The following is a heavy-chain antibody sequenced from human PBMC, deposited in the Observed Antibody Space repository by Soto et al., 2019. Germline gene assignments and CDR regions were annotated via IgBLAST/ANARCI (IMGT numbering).Heavy chain of an antibody. CDR1: GFTFSSYW. D-gene: IGHD3-10*01. CDR2: IKQDGSEE. V-gene: IGHV3-7*01. Sequence: EVQLVESGGGLVQPGGSLRLSCVDSGFTFSSYWMSWVRQAPVKGLEWVGNIKQDGSEENYVDSVKGRFTMSRDNAKNSMYLPMNSLRAEDTAVYYCARIASSGRGWDVWGQGTTVVVSS. J-gene: IGHJ6*02. CDR3: ARIASSGRGWDV.